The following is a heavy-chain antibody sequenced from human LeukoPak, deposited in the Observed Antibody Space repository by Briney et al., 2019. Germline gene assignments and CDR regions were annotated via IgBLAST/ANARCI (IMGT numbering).Heavy chain of an antibody. D-gene: IGHD2-2*01. CDR3: ARDREDIVVVPAASNAFDI. Sequence: ASVKVSCKASGYIFTSYGISWVRQAPGQGLEWMGWISAYNGNTNYAQKLQGRVTMTTDTSTSTAYMELRSLRSDDTAVYYCARDREDIVVVPAASNAFDIWGQGTMVTVSS. CDR2: ISAYNGNT. CDR1: GYIFTSYG. V-gene: IGHV1-18*01. J-gene: IGHJ3*02.